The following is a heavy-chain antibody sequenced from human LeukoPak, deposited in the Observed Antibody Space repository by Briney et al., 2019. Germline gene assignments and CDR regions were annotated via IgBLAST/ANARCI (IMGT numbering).Heavy chain of an antibody. V-gene: IGHV3-7*04. D-gene: IGHD1-1*01. CDR1: GFTFSGFW. Sequence: GGSLRLSCAASGFTFSGFWMGWVRQAPGKGLEWVASIKFDDSEKHHVDPVKGRFTISRDNAENSLFLQMNSLRAEDTAVDFCTRVTTNGYFEYWGQGTLVTVSS. CDR2: IKFDDSEK. J-gene: IGHJ4*02. CDR3: TRVTTNGYFEY.